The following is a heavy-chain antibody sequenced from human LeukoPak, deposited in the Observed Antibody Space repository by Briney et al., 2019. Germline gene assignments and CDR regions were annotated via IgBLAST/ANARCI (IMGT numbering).Heavy chain of an antibody. V-gene: IGHV1-18*01. Sequence: ASVKVSCKASGYTFTSYCISWVRQAPGQGLEWMVWISAYNGNTNYAQKLQGRVTMTTDTSTSTAYMELRSLRSDDTAVYYCARGAGSYYELSWYFDLWGRGTLVTVSS. CDR3: ARGAGSYYELSWYFDL. D-gene: IGHD1-26*01. CDR2: ISAYNGNT. J-gene: IGHJ2*01. CDR1: GYTFTSYC.